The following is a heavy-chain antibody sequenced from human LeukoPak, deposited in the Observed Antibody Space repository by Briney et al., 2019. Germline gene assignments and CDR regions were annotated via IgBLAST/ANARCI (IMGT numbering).Heavy chain of an antibody. D-gene: IGHD2-2*01. CDR2: IRYDGSNK. CDR1: GFTFTSYG. Sequence: GGSLRLYCAASGFTFTSYGMHWVRQAPGKGLEWVAFIRYDGSNKYYADSVKGRFTISRDNSKNTLYLLMNSLRAEDTAVYYCAKGVVPAAIPFDYWGQGTLVTVSS. CDR3: AKGVVPAAIPFDY. V-gene: IGHV3-30*02. J-gene: IGHJ4*02.